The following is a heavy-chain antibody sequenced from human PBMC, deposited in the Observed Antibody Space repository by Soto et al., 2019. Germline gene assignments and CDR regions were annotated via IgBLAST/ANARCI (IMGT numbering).Heavy chain of an antibody. CDR1: GGSISSGGYY. J-gene: IGHJ4*02. CDR3: ARVKVADRDFDY. D-gene: IGHD6-6*01. V-gene: IGHV4-31*03. CDR2: IYYSGST. Sequence: QVQLQESGPGLVKPSHTLSLTCTGSGGSISSGGYYWSWILQHPGKGLEWIGYIYYSGSTYYNPSLKSRVTIPVATSKNQFSLKLSSVNAAATAVYYCARVKVADRDFDYLGQGTLGTVAA.